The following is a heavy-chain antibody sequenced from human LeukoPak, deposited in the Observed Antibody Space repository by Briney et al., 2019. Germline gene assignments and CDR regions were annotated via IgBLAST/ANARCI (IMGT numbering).Heavy chain of an antibody. J-gene: IGHJ6*03. D-gene: IGHD5-18*01. CDR3: ASMPVGLPDYYYYMDV. V-gene: IGHV3-21*01. Sequence: PGGSLRLSCAASGFTFSSYSMNWVRQAPGKGLEWVSSISSSSSCIYYADSVKGRFTISRDNAKNSLYLQMNSLRAEDTAVYYCASMPVGLPDYYYYMDVWGKGTTVTVSS. CDR1: GFTFSSYS. CDR2: ISSSSSCI.